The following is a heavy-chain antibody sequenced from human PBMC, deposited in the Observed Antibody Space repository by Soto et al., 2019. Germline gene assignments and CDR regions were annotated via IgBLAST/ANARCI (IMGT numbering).Heavy chain of an antibody. Sequence: ASVKVSCKASGGTFSSYAISWVRQAPGQGLEWMGGIIPIFGTANYAQKFQGRVTITTDESTNTAYMELSSLRSEDTAVYYCARWGLEMVYALGYYGMDVWGQGTTVTVSS. CDR1: GGTFSSYA. J-gene: IGHJ6*02. D-gene: IGHD2-8*01. CDR3: ARWGLEMVYALGYYGMDV. V-gene: IGHV1-69*05. CDR2: IIPIFGTA.